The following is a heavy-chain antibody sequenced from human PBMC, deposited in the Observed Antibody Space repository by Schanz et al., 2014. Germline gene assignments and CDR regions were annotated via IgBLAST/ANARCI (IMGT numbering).Heavy chain of an antibody. J-gene: IGHJ4*02. Sequence: EVQLVESGGGLVQPGGSLRLSCAASGFTFSTYCMHWVRQAPGKGLVWDATISGSSENTYYADSVKGRVTISRDNAKNSLYLQMNSLRVEDTAVYYCARDLISSGWYGWGQGTLVTVSS. D-gene: IGHD6-19*01. CDR2: ISGSSENT. CDR3: ARDLISSGWYG. V-gene: IGHV3-21*04. CDR1: GFTFSTYC.